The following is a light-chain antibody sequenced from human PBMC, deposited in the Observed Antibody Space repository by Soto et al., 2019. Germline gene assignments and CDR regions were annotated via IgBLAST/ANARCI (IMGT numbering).Light chain of an antibody. CDR3: QQRSLLFT. CDR1: QSVGSS. CDR2: DSS. J-gene: IGKJ4*01. V-gene: IGKV3-11*01. Sequence: EIVLTQSPATLSLSPGERATLSCRTSQSVGSSLAWYQQKPGQPPRLLIYDSSNRATGIPGRFSGSGSGTGFTLTISRLEPADFAVYYCQQRSLLFTFGGGTKV.